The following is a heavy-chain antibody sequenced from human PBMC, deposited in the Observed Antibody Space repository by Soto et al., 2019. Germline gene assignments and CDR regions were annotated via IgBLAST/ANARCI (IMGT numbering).Heavy chain of an antibody. CDR2: IYYSGST. V-gene: IGHV4-59*01. CDR1: DGYSCSDS. D-gene: IGHD2-15*01. Sequence: SQPLSLPCSVADGYSCSDSWCWDRKPRWKGLEWIAYIYYSGSTKYNPSLKSRVTISVDKSKNQSALMLSSVTAADTDVYYCARAPPKLKEGYSGWFDPWGQGTLVTGTS. J-gene: IGHJ5*02. CDR3: ARAPPKLKEGYSGWFDP.